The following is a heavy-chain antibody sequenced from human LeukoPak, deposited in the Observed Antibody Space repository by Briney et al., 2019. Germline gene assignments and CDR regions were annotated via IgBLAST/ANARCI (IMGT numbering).Heavy chain of an antibody. D-gene: IGHD2-2*01. J-gene: IGHJ4*02. CDR3: AREVVIVVEPAANTIDY. V-gene: IGHV4-31*03. CDR2: IYYSGST. Sequence: SETLSLTCTVSGVSISSGGYYWSWIRQHPGKGLEWIGYIYYSGSTYYNPSLKSRVTISVDTSKNQFSLKLSSVTAADTAVYYCAREVVIVVEPAANTIDYWGQGTRVTVSS. CDR1: GVSISSGGYY.